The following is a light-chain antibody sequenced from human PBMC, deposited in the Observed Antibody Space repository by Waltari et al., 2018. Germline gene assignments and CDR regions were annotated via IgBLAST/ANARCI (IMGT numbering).Light chain of an antibody. J-gene: IGLJ2*01. CDR2: DVG. V-gene: IGLV2-14*03. Sequence: HSALTQPASVSGSPGQSISISCTGTSSDVGSYIYFSWYQQQPGTAPKLMVYDVGFRPSGVSDRFSGSKSGNTASLTISGLQAEDEATYYCSSYTNTSPYVLFGGGTKLTVL. CDR3: SSYTNTSPYVL. CDR1: SSDVGSYIY.